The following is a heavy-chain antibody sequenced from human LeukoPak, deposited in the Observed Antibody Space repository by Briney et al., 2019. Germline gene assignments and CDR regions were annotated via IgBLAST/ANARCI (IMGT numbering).Heavy chain of an antibody. Sequence: PGRSLRLSCAASGFTFSSYGMHWVRQAPGKGLKWVAVIWYDGSNKYYADSVKGRFTISRDNSKNTLYLQMNSLRAEDTAVYYCARDLYRTGRDNWFDPWGQGTLVTVSS. CDR3: ARDLYRTGRDNWFDP. D-gene: IGHD1-14*01. CDR1: GFTFSSYG. J-gene: IGHJ5*02. CDR2: IWYDGSNK. V-gene: IGHV3-33*01.